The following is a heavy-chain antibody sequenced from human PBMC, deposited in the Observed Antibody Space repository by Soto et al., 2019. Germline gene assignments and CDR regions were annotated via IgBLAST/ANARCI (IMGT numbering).Heavy chain of an antibody. CDR1: GFTFSSYD. V-gene: IGHV3-13*01. CDR2: IGTAGDT. J-gene: IGHJ6*04. CDR3: ARGFWSGYRRVGGMDV. D-gene: IGHD3-3*01. Sequence: GGSLRLSCAASGFTFSSYDMHWARQATGKGLEWVSAIGTAGDTYYPGSVKGRFTISRENAKNSLYLQMNSLRAEDTAVYYCARGFWSGYRRVGGMDVWGKGTTVTVSS.